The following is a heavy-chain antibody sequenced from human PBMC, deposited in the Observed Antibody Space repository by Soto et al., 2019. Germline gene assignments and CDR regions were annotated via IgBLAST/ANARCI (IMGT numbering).Heavy chain of an antibody. CDR3: ARDRPGGYSYGYEVDY. V-gene: IGHV1-18*01. CDR2: ISAYNGNT. D-gene: IGHD5-18*01. CDR1: GYTFTSYG. Sequence: QVPLVQSGAEVKKPGASVKVSCKASGYTFTSYGISWVRQAPGQGLEWMGWISAYNGNTNYAQKLQGRVTMTTDTSTSTAYMELRSLRSDDTAVYYCARDRPGGYSYGYEVDYWGQGTLVTVSS. J-gene: IGHJ4*02.